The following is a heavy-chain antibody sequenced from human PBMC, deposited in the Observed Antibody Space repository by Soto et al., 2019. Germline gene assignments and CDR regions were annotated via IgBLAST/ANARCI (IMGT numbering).Heavy chain of an antibody. Sequence: SVKVSCKASGGTFSSYAISWVRQAPGQGLEWMGGIIPIFGTANYAQKFQGRVTITADESTSTAYMELSSLRSEDTAVYYCARTPIQLSTDYYYGMDVWGQGTTVTV. V-gene: IGHV1-69*13. CDR3: ARTPIQLSTDYYYGMDV. D-gene: IGHD5-18*01. CDR1: GGTFSSYA. CDR2: IIPIFGTA. J-gene: IGHJ6*02.